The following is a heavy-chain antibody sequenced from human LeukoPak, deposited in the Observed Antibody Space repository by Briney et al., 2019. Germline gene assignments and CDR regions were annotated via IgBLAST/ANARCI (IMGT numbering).Heavy chain of an antibody. Sequence: GRSLRLSCVASGFTFTSSAMTWVRQAPGKGLEWVSVVGSTGGTTYYADSVKGRFTISRDNAKNTMILQMNYPRVEDTAVYYCAAVPGIIIAGYFASWGRGTLVAVSA. D-gene: IGHD3-10*02. CDR1: GFTFTSSA. J-gene: IGHJ4*02. V-gene: IGHV3-23*01. CDR2: VGSTGGTT. CDR3: AAVPGIIIAGYFAS.